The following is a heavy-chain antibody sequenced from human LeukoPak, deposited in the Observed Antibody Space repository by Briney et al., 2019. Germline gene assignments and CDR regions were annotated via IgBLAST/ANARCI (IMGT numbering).Heavy chain of an antibody. V-gene: IGHV3-7*03. CDR1: GFSFSSYW. J-gene: IGHJ4*02. Sequence: GGSLRLSCAASGFSFSSYWMSWVRQAPGKGLEWVANIKQDGSDKYYLTSVRGRFTISRDNAKNSLFLQMNSLRVEDTAVYYCARGGGHLDCWGQGTLVAVSS. D-gene: IGHD4-23*01. CDR3: ARGGGHLDC. CDR2: IKQDGSDK.